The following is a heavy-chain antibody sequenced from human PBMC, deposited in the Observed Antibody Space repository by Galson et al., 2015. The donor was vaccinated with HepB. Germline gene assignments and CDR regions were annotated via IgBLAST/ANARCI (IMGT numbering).Heavy chain of an antibody. CDR1: GYSSSHYG. V-gene: IGHV1-18*01. CDR2: FSGYDGST. Sequence: SVKVSCKASGYSSSHYGLSWIRQAPGPGLEWLGWFSGYDGSTNYAQKFQGRVTMTADASTGTAYLELRNLRSDDTAVYYCARDSRLELRLNNYFSYGMDVWGQGSAVTVSS. D-gene: IGHD1-7*01. J-gene: IGHJ6*02. CDR3: ARDSRLELRLNNYFSYGMDV.